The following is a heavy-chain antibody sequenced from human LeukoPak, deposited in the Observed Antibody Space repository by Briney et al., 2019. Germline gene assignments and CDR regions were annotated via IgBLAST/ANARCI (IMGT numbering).Heavy chain of an antibody. V-gene: IGHV1-69*06. CDR3: ARLPHITMIVVVPYAFDI. CDR2: IIPIFGTA. Sequence: SVKVSCKASGGTFSSYAISWVRQAPGQGLEWMGGIIPIFGTANYAQKFQGRVTITADKSTSTAYMELSSLRSEDTAVYYCARLPHITMIVVVPYAFDIWGQGTMVTVSS. J-gene: IGHJ3*02. CDR1: GGTFSSYA. D-gene: IGHD3-22*01.